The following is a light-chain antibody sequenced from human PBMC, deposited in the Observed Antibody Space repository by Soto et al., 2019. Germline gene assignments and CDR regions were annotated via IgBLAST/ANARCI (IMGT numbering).Light chain of an antibody. Sequence: DIVMTQSPDSLAVSLGERATINCKSSQRVLYSSNNKNYLAWYQQKPGQTPKLLIYWASTRESGVPDRFSGSGSGTDFTLTISSLQAEDVAVYYCQQYYSTPYTFGQGTKLEIK. V-gene: IGKV4-1*01. J-gene: IGKJ2*01. CDR3: QQYYSTPYT. CDR2: WAS. CDR1: QRVLYSSNNKNY.